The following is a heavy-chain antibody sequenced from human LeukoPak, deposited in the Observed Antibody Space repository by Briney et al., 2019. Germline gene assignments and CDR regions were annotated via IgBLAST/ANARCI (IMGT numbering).Heavy chain of an antibody. CDR3: AKEIYGDSTGGRFQH. Sequence: GGSLRLSCSASTFTFMSSTLNRVRQAPGKGLEWVSSISSSSDYIYYADSVKGRFTISRDNSKNTLYLQMNSLRADDTAVYYCAKEIYGDSTGGRFQHWGQGTLVTVSS. V-gene: IGHV3-21*04. D-gene: IGHD4-17*01. CDR1: TFTFMSST. J-gene: IGHJ1*01. CDR2: ISSSSDYI.